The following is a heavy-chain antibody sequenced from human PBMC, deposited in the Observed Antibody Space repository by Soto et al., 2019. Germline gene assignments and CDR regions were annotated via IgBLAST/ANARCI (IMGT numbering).Heavy chain of an antibody. CDR1: GYSFTGYW. CDR3: ARGMTGIAHPYHVDL. D-gene: IGHD1-1*01. Sequence: GESLKISCQGSGYSFTGYWIGWVRQMSGEGLEWMGIIYPGDSDTRYSPSFQGQVTISADKSLSTAYLQWSSLKASGTALYYCARGMTGIAHPYHVDLWGQGTPVTVSS. J-gene: IGHJ5*02. CDR2: IYPGDSDT. V-gene: IGHV5-51*01.